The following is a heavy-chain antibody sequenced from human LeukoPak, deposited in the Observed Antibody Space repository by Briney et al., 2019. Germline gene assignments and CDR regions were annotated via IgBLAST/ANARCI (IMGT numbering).Heavy chain of an antibody. J-gene: IGHJ4*02. CDR2: IYTSGST. Sequence: SETLSLTCTVSGGSISSYYWSWIRQPAGKGLEWIGRIYTSGSTNYNPSLKSRVTISVDTSKNQFSLKLSSVTAADTAVYYCARGGDIVVVPAALFDYWGQGTLVTVSS. CDR3: ARGGDIVVVPAALFDY. V-gene: IGHV4-4*07. D-gene: IGHD2-2*01. CDR1: GGSISSYY.